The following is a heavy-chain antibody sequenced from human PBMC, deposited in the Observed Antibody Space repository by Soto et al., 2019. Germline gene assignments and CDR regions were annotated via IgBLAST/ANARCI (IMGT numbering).Heavy chain of an antibody. CDR3: VRVDPSDSAWLPGDY. CDR1: GFTFSNCG. Sequence: EVQLLESGGGLEQPGGSLRLSCAASGFTFSNCGMSWVRQAPGKGLEWVLSISGSGDRTYYADSVKGRFTISRDNSKNTVYLQMNSLRVEDTAVYYCVRVDPSDSAWLPGDYWGQGTLVTVAS. V-gene: IGHV3-23*01. CDR2: ISGSGDRT. D-gene: IGHD3-22*01. J-gene: IGHJ4*02.